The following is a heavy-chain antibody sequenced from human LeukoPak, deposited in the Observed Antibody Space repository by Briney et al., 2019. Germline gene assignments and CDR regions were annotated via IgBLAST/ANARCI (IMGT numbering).Heavy chain of an antibody. CDR1: GFTFSSYA. D-gene: IGHD3-3*01. CDR2: ISGSGGST. J-gene: IGHJ2*01. CDR3: AGGPEEWLTLTWHFDL. Sequence: GGSLRLSCAASGFTFSSYAMSWVRQAPGKGLEWVSAISGSGGSTYYADSVKGRFTISRDNSKNTLYLQMNSLRAEDTAVYYCAGGPEEWLTLTWHFDLWGRGTLVTVSS. V-gene: IGHV3-23*01.